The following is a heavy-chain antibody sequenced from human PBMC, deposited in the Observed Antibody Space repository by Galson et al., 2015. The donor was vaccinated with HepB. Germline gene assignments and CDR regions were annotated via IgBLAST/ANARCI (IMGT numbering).Heavy chain of an antibody. CDR1: GFTFRSYA. CDR2: ISYDGNNK. V-gene: IGHV3-30-3*01. CDR3: ATSVAVRGQPFTFDP. J-gene: IGHJ5*02. D-gene: IGHD6-6*01. Sequence: SLRLSCAASGFTFRSYAMHWVRQAPGKGLEWVAVISYDGNNKYHADSAKGRFTISRDNSKKTLYLQMNTLRVEDTAVYYCATSVAVRGQPFTFDPWGQGTLVTVSS.